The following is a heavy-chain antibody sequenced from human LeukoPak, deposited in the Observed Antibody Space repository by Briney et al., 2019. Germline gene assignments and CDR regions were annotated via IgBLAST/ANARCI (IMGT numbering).Heavy chain of an antibody. CDR1: GYIFTSYG. Sequence: ASVKVPCKTSGYIFTSYGISWVRQAPGQGLEWMGWISVHNGYTRYAQKFQGRVTMTTDTSARTAYMDLRSLRPDDTAVYYCARDMRHYRNYDSSGYYYNFEYWGQGTQVTVSA. J-gene: IGHJ4*02. D-gene: IGHD3-22*01. CDR2: ISVHNGYT. CDR3: ARDMRHYRNYDSSGYYYNFEY. V-gene: IGHV1-18*01.